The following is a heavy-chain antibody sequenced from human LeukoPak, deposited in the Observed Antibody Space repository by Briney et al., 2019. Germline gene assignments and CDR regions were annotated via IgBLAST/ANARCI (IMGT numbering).Heavy chain of an antibody. CDR2: MNPNSGNT. Sequence: GASVKVSCKASGYTFTSYDINWVRQATGQGLEWMGWMNPNSGNTGYAQKFQGRVTMTRNTSISTAYMELSSLRSEDTAVYYCARLRGKVTAIRYAFDIWGQGTMVTVSS. CDR1: GYTFTSYD. J-gene: IGHJ3*02. V-gene: IGHV1-8*01. CDR3: ARLRGKVTAIRYAFDI. D-gene: IGHD2-21*02.